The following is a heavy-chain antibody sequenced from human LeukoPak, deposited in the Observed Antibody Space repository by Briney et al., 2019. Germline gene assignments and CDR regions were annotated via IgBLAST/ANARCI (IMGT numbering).Heavy chain of an antibody. V-gene: IGHV4-34*01. Sequence: SETLSLTCGIYGGSFSDYYWSWIRQPPGEGLEWIGEINHSGSTSYNPSLKSRVTISVDTSKNQFSLMFTSVTAADTAVYYCASLHQVRGLTVFDYWGQGALVTVSS. CDR3: ASLHQVRGLTVFDY. CDR1: GGSFSDYY. J-gene: IGHJ4*02. CDR2: INHSGST. D-gene: IGHD3-10*01.